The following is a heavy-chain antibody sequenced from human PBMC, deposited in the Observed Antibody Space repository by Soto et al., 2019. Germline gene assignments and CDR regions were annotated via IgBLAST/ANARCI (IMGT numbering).Heavy chain of an antibody. D-gene: IGHD3-10*01. CDR2: VSASDFLT. Sequence: EVQLLESGGGLVQPGGSLRLSCEASGFPLNSYAMTWVRQAPGKGLEWVSTVSASDFLTYYADSVKGRFTISRDNSKNTLYLQMNSLTAEDTAVYYSAKDSGLSDVGVLLHAFDVWVQGSRVTV. J-gene: IGHJ3*01. CDR3: AKDSGLSDVGVLLHAFDV. CDR1: GFPLNSYA. V-gene: IGHV3-23*01.